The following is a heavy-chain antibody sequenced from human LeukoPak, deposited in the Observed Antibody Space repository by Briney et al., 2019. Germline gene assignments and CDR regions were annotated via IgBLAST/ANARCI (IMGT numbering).Heavy chain of an antibody. CDR2: IYYSGST. Sequence: SETLSLTCTVSGGSISSYYWSWIRQPPGKGLEWIGYIYYSGSTNYNPSLKSRVTISVDTSKNQLSLKLSSVTAADTAVYYCARSLAYCGGDCSGSDWFDPWGQGTLVTVSS. J-gene: IGHJ5*02. D-gene: IGHD2-21*02. CDR1: GGSISSYY. CDR3: ARSLAYCGGDCSGSDWFDP. V-gene: IGHV4-59*01.